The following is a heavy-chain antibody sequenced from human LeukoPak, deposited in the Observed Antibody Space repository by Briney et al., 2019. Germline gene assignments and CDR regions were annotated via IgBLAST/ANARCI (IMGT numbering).Heavy chain of an antibody. Sequence: GGSLRLSCAASGFTFSSYAMSWVRQAPGKGLEWVSAISGSGGSTYYADSVKGRFTISRDNSKNTLYLQTNSLRAEDTAVYYCAKAAYYDILTGYYSYYFDYWGQGTLVTVSS. CDR2: ISGSGGST. CDR1: GFTFSSYA. CDR3: AKAAYYDILTGYYSYYFDY. D-gene: IGHD3-9*01. V-gene: IGHV3-23*01. J-gene: IGHJ4*02.